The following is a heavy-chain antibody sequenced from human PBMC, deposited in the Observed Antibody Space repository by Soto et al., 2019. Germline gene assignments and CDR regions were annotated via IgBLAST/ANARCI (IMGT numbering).Heavy chain of an antibody. CDR2: FSTSGAT. CDR3: IRAGGVGATWSWFDP. CDR1: GFTFSSYD. D-gene: IGHD1-26*01. V-gene: IGHV3-13*01. J-gene: IGHJ5*02. Sequence: EVQLVESGGGLVQPGGSLRLSCAASGFTFSSYDMHWVRRVTGKGLEWVSVFSTSGATNYAGSVKGRFTISRENAKNSLYLQMNSLRAEDTAVYYCIRAGGVGATWSWFDPWGQGTLVTVSS.